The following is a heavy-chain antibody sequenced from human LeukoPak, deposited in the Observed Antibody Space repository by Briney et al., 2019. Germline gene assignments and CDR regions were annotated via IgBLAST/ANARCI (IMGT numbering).Heavy chain of an antibody. J-gene: IGHJ4*02. CDR3: VREPITGHRDFDY. CDR2: ISSGSRTR. CDR1: GFSFSSYS. V-gene: IGHV3-48*01. D-gene: IGHD1-20*01. Sequence: PGGSLRLSCAASGFSFSSYSMNWVRQAPGRGLEWISYISSGSRTRHYADSVEGRFTIFRDNGKKSLYLLLNSLNADDAVVYFCVREPITGHRDFDYWGQGTMITVSS.